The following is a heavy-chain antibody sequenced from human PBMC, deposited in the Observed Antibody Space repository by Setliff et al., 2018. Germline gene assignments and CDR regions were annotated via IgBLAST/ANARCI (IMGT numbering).Heavy chain of an antibody. CDR2: IDPSSGYT. J-gene: IGHJ4*02. CDR1: GYTFARYY. Sequence: GASVKVSCKASGYTFARYYMHWVRQAPGQGLDWMAIIDPSSGYTNYAQKFQGRVTMTRDTSTSTVYMELSSLGSEDTAVYYCARAPLESGYNYGQGHYFDYWGQGTLVTVSS. D-gene: IGHD5-18*01. CDR3: ARAPLESGYNYGQGHYFDY. V-gene: IGHV1-46*01.